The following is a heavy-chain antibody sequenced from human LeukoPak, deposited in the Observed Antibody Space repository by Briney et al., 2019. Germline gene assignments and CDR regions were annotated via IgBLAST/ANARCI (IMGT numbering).Heavy chain of an antibody. CDR3: ARLHSKNRYCSSTSCYSPLGY. Sequence: GASVKVSCKASGYTFTSYGISWVRQAPGQGLEWMGWISAYNGNTNYAQKLQGRVTMTTDTSTSTAYMELRSLRSDDTAVYYCARLHSKNRYCSSTSCYSPLGYWGQGTLVTVSS. CDR1: GYTFTSYG. J-gene: IGHJ4*02. V-gene: IGHV1-18*01. D-gene: IGHD2-2*01. CDR2: ISAYNGNT.